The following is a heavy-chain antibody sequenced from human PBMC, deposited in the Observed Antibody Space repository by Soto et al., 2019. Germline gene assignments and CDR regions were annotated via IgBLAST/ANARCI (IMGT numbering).Heavy chain of an antibody. CDR1: GGSISSSNW. D-gene: IGHD6-19*01. Sequence: SETLSLTCAVSGGSISSSNWWSWVRQPPGKGLEWIGEIYHSGSTNYNPSLKSRVTISVDTSKNQFSLKLSSVTAADTAVYYCARRAVAGYGEFDYWGQGTLVTVSS. CDR3: ARRAVAGYGEFDY. V-gene: IGHV4-4*02. J-gene: IGHJ4*02. CDR2: IYHSGST.